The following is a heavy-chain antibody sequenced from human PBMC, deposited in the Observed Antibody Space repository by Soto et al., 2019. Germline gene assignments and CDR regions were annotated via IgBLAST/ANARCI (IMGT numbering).Heavy chain of an antibody. D-gene: IGHD3-3*01. Sequence: GESLKVSCNGAGYSFTIYWIRWVRQMAGRGLEWMGGIDPSDSYTNYSPSFQGHVTISADKSISTAYLQWSSLKASDTAMYYCARQPRDSTIFGVVPYYDGMEVWGQGTTVTVYS. CDR3: ARQPRDSTIFGVVPYYDGMEV. CDR1: GYSFTIYW. J-gene: IGHJ6*01. CDR2: IDPSDSYT. V-gene: IGHV5-10-1*01.